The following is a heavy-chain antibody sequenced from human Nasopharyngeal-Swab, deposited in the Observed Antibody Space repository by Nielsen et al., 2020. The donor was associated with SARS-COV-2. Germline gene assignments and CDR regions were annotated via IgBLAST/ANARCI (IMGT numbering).Heavy chain of an antibody. CDR1: GFTFSNYW. Sequence: GESLKISCAASGFTFSNYWMYWVRQAPGKGLVWVSAISGSDGSTHYADSVKGRFTISRGNSKDTVYLQMNNLRADDTAIYYCAKAPGAAAGTVFDSWGQGTLVTVSS. V-gene: IGHV3-23*01. J-gene: IGHJ4*02. CDR3: AKAPGAAAGTVFDS. CDR2: ISGSDGST. D-gene: IGHD6-13*01.